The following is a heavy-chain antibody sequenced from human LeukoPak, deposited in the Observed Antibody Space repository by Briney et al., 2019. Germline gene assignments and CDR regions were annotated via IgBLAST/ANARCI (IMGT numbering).Heavy chain of an antibody. CDR3: ATSPQWQAWGIESY. Sequence: LSGGSLRLSCAASGFTFSAYAMSWVRQAPGKGLDWVSAISGSGGSTYYADSVKGRFTISRDNSKNTLYLQMNSLRAEDTAVYYCATSPQWQAWGIESYWGQGTLVTASS. CDR2: ISGSGGST. CDR1: GFTFSAYA. D-gene: IGHD3-16*01. V-gene: IGHV3-23*01. J-gene: IGHJ4*02.